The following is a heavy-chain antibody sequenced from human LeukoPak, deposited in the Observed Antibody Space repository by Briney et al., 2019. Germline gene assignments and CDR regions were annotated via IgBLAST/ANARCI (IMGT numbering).Heavy chain of an antibody. J-gene: IGHJ4*02. CDR1: GFTFSSYS. D-gene: IGHD1-1*01. Sequence: GGSLRLSCAASGFTFSSYSMNWVRQAPGKGLEWVSSISSSSSYIYYADSVKGRFTISRDNAKNSLYLQMNSLRAEDTAVYYCAYLGLSSDWNDVPGPQIDHWGQGTLVSVSS. V-gene: IGHV3-21*04. CDR2: ISSSSSYI. CDR3: AYLGLSSDWNDVPGPQIDH.